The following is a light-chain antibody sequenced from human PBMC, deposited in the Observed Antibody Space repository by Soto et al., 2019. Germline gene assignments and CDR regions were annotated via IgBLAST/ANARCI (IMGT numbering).Light chain of an antibody. J-gene: IGLJ1*01. CDR2: EVS. V-gene: IGLV2-8*01. CDR1: SSDVGYYNY. CDR3: SSVAGGQFV. Sequence: QSALTQPPFASGSPGQSVTISCTGTSSDVGYYNYVSWYQQHPGRAPTLMIYEVSERPSGVPARFSGSKSGNTAYLTVSGLQAEDEADHYCSSVAGGQFVFGTGTKLTVL.